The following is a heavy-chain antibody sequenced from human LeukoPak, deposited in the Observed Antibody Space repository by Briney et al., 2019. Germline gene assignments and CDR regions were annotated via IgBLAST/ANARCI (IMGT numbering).Heavy chain of an antibody. CDR3: ARKSRGYDFPWFDP. Sequence: PSETLSLTCTVSGGSIRSDGYYWGWIRQHPEKGLEWIGHIYSSGSTYYNPSLKSRVTISVDPSKNQFSLNLTAVTAADTAVYHCARKSRGYDFPWFDPWGQGILGTVSS. D-gene: IGHD5-12*01. J-gene: IGHJ5*02. V-gene: IGHV4-31*03. CDR1: GGSIRSDGYY. CDR2: IYSSGST.